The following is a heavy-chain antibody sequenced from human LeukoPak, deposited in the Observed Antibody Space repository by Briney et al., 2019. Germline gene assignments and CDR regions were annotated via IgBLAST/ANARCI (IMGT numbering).Heavy chain of an antibody. J-gene: IGHJ4*02. CDR1: GYTFTGYY. D-gene: IGHD6-19*01. CDR2: INPNSGGT. CDR3: ARDRFSSGWTPFDY. V-gene: IGHV1-2*02. Sequence: ASVKVSCKASGYTFTGYYMHWVRQAPGQGLEWMGWINPNSGGTNYAQKFQGRVTMTTDTSTSTAYMELRSLRSDDTAVYYCARDRFSSGWTPFDYWGQGTLVTVSS.